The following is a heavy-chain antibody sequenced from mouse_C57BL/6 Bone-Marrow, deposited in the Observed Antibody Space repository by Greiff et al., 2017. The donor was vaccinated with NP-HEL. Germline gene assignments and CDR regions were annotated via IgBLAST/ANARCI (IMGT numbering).Heavy chain of an antibody. J-gene: IGHJ4*01. CDR3: ARDDY. CDR1: GYSSTGYY. CDR2: INPSTGGT. V-gene: IGHV1-42*01. Sequence: EVQLQQSGPELVKPGASVKISCKASGYSSTGYYMNWVKQSPEKSLEWIGEINPSTGGTTYNQKFKAKATLTVDKSSSTAYMQLKSLTSEDSAVYYCARDDYWGQGTSVTVSS.